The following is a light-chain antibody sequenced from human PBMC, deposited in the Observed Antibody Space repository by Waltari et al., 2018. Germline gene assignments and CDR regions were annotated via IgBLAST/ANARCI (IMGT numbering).Light chain of an antibody. CDR2: KNN. J-gene: IGLJ3*02. CDR1: SGSIASHY. CDR3: QSYYGTDWV. V-gene: IGLV6-57*04. Sequence: NFMLTQPHSVSESPGKTVTISCTRSSGSIASHYVQWYQQRPGSAPTTVIYKNNQRPSGFSDRFSGSIDSSSNSAPLTISGLKAEDEADYYCQSYYGTDWVFGGGTKLTVL.